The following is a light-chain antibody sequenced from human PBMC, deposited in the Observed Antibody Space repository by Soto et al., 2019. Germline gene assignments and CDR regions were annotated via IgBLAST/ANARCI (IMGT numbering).Light chain of an antibody. J-gene: IGKJ4*01. Sequence: AIQLTQAPSSRSASVGDRVTITCRARQGSSSALAWYQQKPGKAPKLLIYDASSLESGVPSRFSGSGSGTDFTLTISSLQPEDFATYYCQQFNSYPLTFGGVTKVDIK. CDR3: QQFNSYPLT. V-gene: IGKV1-13*02. CDR2: DAS. CDR1: QGSSSA.